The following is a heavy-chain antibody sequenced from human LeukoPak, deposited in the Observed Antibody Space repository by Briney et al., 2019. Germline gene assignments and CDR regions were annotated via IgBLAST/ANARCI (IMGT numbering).Heavy chain of an antibody. D-gene: IGHD1-26*01. CDR1: GFTVSSNC. Sequence: PGGSLRLSCAASGFTVSSNCMSWVRQAPGKGLKWVSAICGGGTTYYAESVKGRFTISRDNSKNTLYLQMNSLRAEDTAVYYCAKGFGGNYDYYFESWGQGTLVTVSS. J-gene: IGHJ4*02. CDR3: AKGFGGNYDYYFES. V-gene: IGHV3-53*01. CDR2: ICGGGTT.